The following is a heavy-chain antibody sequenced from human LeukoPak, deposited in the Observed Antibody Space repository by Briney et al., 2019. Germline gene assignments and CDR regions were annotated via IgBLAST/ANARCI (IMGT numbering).Heavy chain of an antibody. CDR1: GFTFSSYS. CDR3: AKDAPGAGGFDY. D-gene: IGHD6-19*01. CDR2: ISSSSSYI. V-gene: IGHV3-21*01. Sequence: GGSLRLSCAASGFTFSSYSMNWVRQAPGKGLEWVSSISSSSSYIYYADSVKGRFTISRDNAKNSLYLQMNSLRAEDTAVYYCAKDAPGAGGFDYWGQGTLVTVSS. J-gene: IGHJ4*02.